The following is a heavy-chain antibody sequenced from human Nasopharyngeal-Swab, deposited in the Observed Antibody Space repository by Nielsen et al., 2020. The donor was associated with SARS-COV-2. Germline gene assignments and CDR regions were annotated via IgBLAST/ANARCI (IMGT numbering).Heavy chain of an antibody. V-gene: IGHV3-9*03. J-gene: IGHJ6*02. CDR3: AKGAKYYYGMDV. D-gene: IGHD4/OR15-4a*01. CDR1: GFTFDDYA. Sequence: GGSLRLSCAASGFTFDDYAMHWVRQAPGKGLEWVSGISWNSGSIGYADSVKGRFTISRDNAKNSLYLQMNSLRAEDMALYYCAKGAKYYYGMDVWGPGTTVTVSS. CDR2: ISWNSGSI.